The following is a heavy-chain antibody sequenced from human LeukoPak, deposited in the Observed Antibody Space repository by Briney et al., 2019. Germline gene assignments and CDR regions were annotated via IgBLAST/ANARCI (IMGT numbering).Heavy chain of an antibody. CDR2: ITNSGSYT. V-gene: IGHV3-11*06. CDR3: ARSRGSYFDY. Sequence: PGGSLRLSCEASGFTFNDFEMNWIRRAPGKGLEWVSDITNSGSYTNYAGSVKGRFTISRDNAKNSLYLQMNSLRVEDTAVFFCARSRGSYFDYWGQGTLVIVSS. J-gene: IGHJ4*02. CDR1: GFTFNDFE. D-gene: IGHD1-26*01.